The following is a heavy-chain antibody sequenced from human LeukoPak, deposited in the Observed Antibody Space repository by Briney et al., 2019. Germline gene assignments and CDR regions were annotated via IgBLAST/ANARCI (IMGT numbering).Heavy chain of an antibody. D-gene: IGHD3-22*01. CDR2: IYYSGST. V-gene: IGHV4-39*07. J-gene: IGHJ4*02. CDR3: ARSRGESTYDSSGYYYQFDY. Sequence: PSETLSLTCTVSGGSISSSSYYWGWIRQPPGKGLEWIGSIYYSGSTYYNPSLKSRVTISVDTSKNQFSLKLSSVTAADTAVYYCARSRGESTYDSSGYYYQFDYWGQGTLVTVSS. CDR1: GGSISSSSYY.